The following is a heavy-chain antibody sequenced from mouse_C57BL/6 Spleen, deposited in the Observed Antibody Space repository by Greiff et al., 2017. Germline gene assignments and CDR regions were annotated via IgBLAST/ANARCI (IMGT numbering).Heavy chain of an antibody. CDR3: ERTYSYAMDY. V-gene: IGHV1-82*01. J-gene: IGHJ4*01. CDR2: FNPGDGDT. Sequence: QVQLQQSGPELVKPGASVKISCKASGYAFSSSWMNWVKQRPGKSLEWIGRFNPGDGDTNYNGKFKGKATLTADKSSSTAYMLLSSLTSEDSAVYFCERTYSYAMDYWGQGTSVTVSS. CDR1: GYAFSSSW. D-gene: IGHD2-12*01.